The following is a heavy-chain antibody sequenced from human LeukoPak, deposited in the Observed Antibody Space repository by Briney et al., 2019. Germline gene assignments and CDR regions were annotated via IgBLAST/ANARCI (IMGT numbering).Heavy chain of an antibody. CDR1: GYTFTSYA. CDR3: ARAGYCSGGSCYWRRWFDP. CDR2: INTNTGNP. Sequence: GASVKVSCKASGYTFTSYAMNWVRQAPGQGLEWMGWINTNTGNPTYAQGFTGRFVFSLDTSVSTAYLQISSLKAEDTAVYYCARAGYCSGGSCYWRRWFDPWGQGTLVTVSS. D-gene: IGHD2-15*01. J-gene: IGHJ5*02. V-gene: IGHV7-4-1*02.